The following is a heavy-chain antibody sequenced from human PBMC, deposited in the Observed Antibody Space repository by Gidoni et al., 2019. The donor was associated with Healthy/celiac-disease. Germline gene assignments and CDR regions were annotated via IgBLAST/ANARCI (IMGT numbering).Heavy chain of an antibody. D-gene: IGHD2-21*01. CDR1: GGSMSSYY. CDR2: IYSNGKL. Sequence: QVQLQESGPGLVKSSETLYLTCIVSGGSMSSYYWTWIRQPPGKGLEWIGYIYSNGKLDYNPSLKSRITISVDTSRSQFSLKFNSVTAADTAVYYCARGRTYSYYWGQGTLVTVSS. V-gene: IGHV4-59*01. J-gene: IGHJ4*02. CDR3: ARGRTYSYY.